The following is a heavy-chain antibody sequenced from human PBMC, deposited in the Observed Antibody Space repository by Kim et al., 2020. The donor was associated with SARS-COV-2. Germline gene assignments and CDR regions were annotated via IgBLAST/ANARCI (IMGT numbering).Heavy chain of an antibody. Sequence: GGSLRLSCTASGFTFGDYAMSWFRQAPGKGLEWVGFIRSKAYGGTTEYAASVKGRFTISRDDSKSIAYLQMNSLKTEDTAVYYCTRDYGRQSYYDILTGYPRDAFDIWGQGTMVTVSS. CDR1: GFTFGDYA. CDR2: IRSKAYGGTT. D-gene: IGHD3-9*01. J-gene: IGHJ3*02. V-gene: IGHV3-49*03. CDR3: TRDYGRQSYYDILTGYPRDAFDI.